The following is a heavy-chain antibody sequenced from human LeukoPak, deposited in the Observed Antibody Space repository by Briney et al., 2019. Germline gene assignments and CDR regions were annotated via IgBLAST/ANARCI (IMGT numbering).Heavy chain of an antibody. CDR2: IYYSGST. CDR1: GGSISSSSYY. CDR3: ARPSYYYDGSGYHGHFDY. Sequence: SETLSLTCTVSGGSISSSSYYWGWIRQPPGKGLEWIGSIYYSGSTYYNPSLKSRVTISVDTSKNQFSLKLSSVTAADTAVYYCARPSYYYDGSGYHGHFDYWGQGTLVTVSS. J-gene: IGHJ4*02. V-gene: IGHV4-39*01. D-gene: IGHD3-22*01.